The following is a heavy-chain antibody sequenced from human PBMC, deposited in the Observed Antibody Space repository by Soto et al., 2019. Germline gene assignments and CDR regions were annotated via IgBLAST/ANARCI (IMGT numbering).Heavy chain of an antibody. J-gene: IGHJ3*02. CDR1: GFTFSSYG. Sequence: GGSLRLSCAASGFTFSSYGMHWVRKAPGKGLEWVAVISYDGSNKYYADSVKGRFTISRDNSKNTLYLQMNSLRAEDTAVYYCASLHGWYCSGGSCYSRGAFDIWGQGTMVTVSS. CDR3: ASLHGWYCSGGSCYSRGAFDI. V-gene: IGHV3-30*03. CDR2: ISYDGSNK. D-gene: IGHD2-15*01.